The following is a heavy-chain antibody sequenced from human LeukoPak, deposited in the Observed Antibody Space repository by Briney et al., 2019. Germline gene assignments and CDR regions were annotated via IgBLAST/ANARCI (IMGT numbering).Heavy chain of an antibody. CDR1: GVAVSSNS. Sequence: GGSLRLSCAASGVAVSSNSFSWVRQAPGKGLEWVSVVDFGGNTNYADSVKGRFTISRDNSNNTLYLQMNNLRVEDTAVYYCARDPGVKIWEFYSWGQGALATVSS. J-gene: IGHJ5*01. D-gene: IGHD3-10*01. CDR2: VDFGGNT. V-gene: IGHV3-53*01. CDR3: ARDPGVKIWEFYS.